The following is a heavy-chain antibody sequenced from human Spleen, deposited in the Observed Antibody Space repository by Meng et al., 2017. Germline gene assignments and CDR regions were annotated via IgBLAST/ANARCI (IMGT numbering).Heavy chain of an antibody. CDR1: GGSFSGYY. Sequence: QGQLQPWGAGLLKPSETLSPPCPVYGGSFSGYYWSWIRQPPGKGLEWIGEINHSGSTNYNPSLESRATISVDTSQNNLSLKLSSVTAADSAVYYCARGPTTMAHDFDYWGQGTLVTVSS. D-gene: IGHD4-11*01. CDR2: INHSGST. J-gene: IGHJ4*02. CDR3: ARGPTTMAHDFDY. V-gene: IGHV4-34*01.